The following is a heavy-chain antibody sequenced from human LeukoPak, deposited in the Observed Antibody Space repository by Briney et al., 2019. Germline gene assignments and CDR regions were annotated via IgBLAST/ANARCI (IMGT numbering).Heavy chain of an antibody. CDR1: GGSFSDYY. CDR2: INHSGST. J-gene: IGHJ4*02. V-gene: IGHV4-34*01. CDR3: ARSPHVSRGRIAAADYYFDY. D-gene: IGHD6-13*01. Sequence: SETLSLTCAVYGGSFSDYYWSWIRQPPGKGLEWIGEINHSGSTNYNPSLKSRVTISVDTSKNQFSLKLSSVTAADTAVYYCARSPHVSRGRIAAADYYFDYWGQGTLVTVSS.